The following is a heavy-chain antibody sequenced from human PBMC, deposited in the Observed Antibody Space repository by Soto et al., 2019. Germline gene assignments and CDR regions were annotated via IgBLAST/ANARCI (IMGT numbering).Heavy chain of an antibody. V-gene: IGHV5-51*01. CDR1: GYSFTNYW. D-gene: IGHD4-4*01. J-gene: IGHJ6*02. CDR3: ASVDYSNYYFYGMDV. Sequence: GESLKISCKGSGYSFTNYWIGWVRQMPGKGLEWMGIIYPGDSDTRYSPSFQGQVTISADKSISTAYLQWSSLKASDTAMFYCASVDYSNYYFYGMDVWGQGTPVIVSS. CDR2: IYPGDSDT.